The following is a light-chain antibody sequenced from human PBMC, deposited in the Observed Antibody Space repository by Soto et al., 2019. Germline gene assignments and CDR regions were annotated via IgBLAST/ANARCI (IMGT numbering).Light chain of an antibody. Sequence: QPVLTQSPSASASLGASVKLTCTLSSGHSNHAIAWHQHRPEKGPRYLMKLNSDGSHSKGDGIPDRFSGSISGAERYLTISSLQSEDEADYYCQTWGTGIQVFGGGTKVTVL. J-gene: IGLJ2*01. V-gene: IGLV4-69*01. CDR2: LNSDGSH. CDR1: SGHSNHA. CDR3: QTWGTGIQV.